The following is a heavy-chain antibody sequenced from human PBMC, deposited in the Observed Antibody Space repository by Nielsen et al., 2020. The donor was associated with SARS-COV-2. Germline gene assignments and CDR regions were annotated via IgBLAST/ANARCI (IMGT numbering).Heavy chain of an antibody. Sequence: GESLKISCAASGFTFSDYYMSWIRQAPGKGLEWVSSISSSSSYIYYADSVKGRFTISRDNAKNSLYLQMNSLRAEDTAVYYCARVGDLRPLGCMDVWGQGTTVTVSS. D-gene: IGHD3-10*01. V-gene: IGHV3-11*06. CDR3: ARVGDLRPLGCMDV. CDR1: GFTFSDYY. CDR2: ISSSSSYI. J-gene: IGHJ6*02.